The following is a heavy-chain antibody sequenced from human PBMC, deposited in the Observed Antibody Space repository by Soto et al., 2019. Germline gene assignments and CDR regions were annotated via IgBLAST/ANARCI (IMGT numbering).Heavy chain of an antibody. CDR3: AGDPDSHYNDSHASSYP. CDR2: IIPIIGII. Sequence: QVQLVQSGAEVKKPGSSVKVSCKASGGTFSTYTITWVRQAPGQGLEWMGRIIPIIGIINYAQKFQGRVTINAEKITGKAYMELTGLRSDDTAVYYCAGDPDSHYNDSHASSYPWGQGTLVTVSS. D-gene: IGHD4-4*01. CDR1: GGTFSTYT. J-gene: IGHJ5*02. V-gene: IGHV1-69*08.